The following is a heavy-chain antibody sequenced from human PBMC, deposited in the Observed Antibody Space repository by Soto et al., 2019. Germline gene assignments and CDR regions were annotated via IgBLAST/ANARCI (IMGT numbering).Heavy chain of an antibody. CDR2: IYYSGST. D-gene: IGHD3-3*01. CDR1: GGSISSYY. Sequence: PETLSLTCTVSGGSISSYYWSWIRQPPGKGLEWIGYIYYSGSTNYNPSLKSRVTISVDTSKNQFSLKLSSVTAADTAVYYCAAGRGDFWSGYYDDYWGQGTLVTVS. CDR3: AAGRGDFWSGYYDDY. J-gene: IGHJ4*02. V-gene: IGHV4-59*01.